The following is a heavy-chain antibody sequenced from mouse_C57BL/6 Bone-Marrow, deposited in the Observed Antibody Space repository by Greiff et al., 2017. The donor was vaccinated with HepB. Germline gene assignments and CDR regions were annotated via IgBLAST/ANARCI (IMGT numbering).Heavy chain of an antibody. CDR1: GYAFTNYL. CDR2: INPGSGGT. Sequence: VQLQQSGAELVRPGTSVKVSCKASGYAFTNYLIEWVKQRPGQGLEWIGVINPGSGGTNYNEKFKGKATLTADKSSSTAYMQLSSLTSEDSAVYFCAIYSNYVGYWGQGTTLTVSS. CDR3: AIYSNYVGY. D-gene: IGHD2-5*01. J-gene: IGHJ2*01. V-gene: IGHV1-54*01.